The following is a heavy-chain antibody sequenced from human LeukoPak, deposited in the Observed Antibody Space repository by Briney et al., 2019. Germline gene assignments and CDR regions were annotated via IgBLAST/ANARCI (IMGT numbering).Heavy chain of an antibody. CDR3: ARDLDYDSSGYLDAFDI. CDR2: ISSSSSYI. J-gene: IGHJ3*02. Sequence: GGSLRLSCAASGFTFSSYGMNWVRQAPGKGLEWVSSISSSSSYIYYADSVKGRFTISRDNAKNSLYLQMNSLRAEDTAVYYCARDLDYDSSGYLDAFDIWGQGTMVTVSS. V-gene: IGHV3-21*01. CDR1: GFTFSSYG. D-gene: IGHD3-22*01.